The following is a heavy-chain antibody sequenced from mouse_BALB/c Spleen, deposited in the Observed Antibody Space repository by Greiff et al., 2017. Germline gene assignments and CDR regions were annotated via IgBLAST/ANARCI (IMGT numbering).Heavy chain of an antibody. CDR1: GYTFTSYW. V-gene: IGHV1-5*01. CDR2: IYPGNSDT. J-gene: IGHJ2*01. Sequence: VQLQQSGTVLARPGASVKMSCKASGYTFTSYWMHWVKQRPGQGLEWIGAIYPGNSDTSYNQKFKGKAKLTAVTSTSTAYMELSSLTNEDSAVYYCTREGDGNYPFDYWGQGTTLTVSS. D-gene: IGHD2-1*01. CDR3: TREGDGNYPFDY.